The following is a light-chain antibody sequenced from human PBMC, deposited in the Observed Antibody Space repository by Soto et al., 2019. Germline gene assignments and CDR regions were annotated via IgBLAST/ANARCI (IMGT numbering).Light chain of an antibody. V-gene: IGLV1-44*01. CDR3: AARDDSLNGVA. CDR2: SSN. Sequence: QSVLTQPPSASATPGQRVTISCFGSNSNIGSYTVNWYRQHPGTAPKLLIYSSNQRPSGVPDRFSASKSGTSASLAISGLQSADEADYYCAARDDSLNGVAFGGGTQLTVL. J-gene: IGLJ2*01. CDR1: NSNIGSYT.